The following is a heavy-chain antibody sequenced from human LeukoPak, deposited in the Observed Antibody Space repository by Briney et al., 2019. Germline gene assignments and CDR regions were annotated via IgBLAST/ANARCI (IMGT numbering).Heavy chain of an antibody. Sequence: ESPEIFRKGSGYRFTRHWNPGVRQKPGKGLEWMGIIYPGNPETRYSPSFQGQVTMSADKSIRTAYLQWSSLKASDTAIYYCARGVVGANDYFYGMDVWGQGTTVTVSS. V-gene: IGHV5-51*01. D-gene: IGHD1-26*01. CDR3: ARGVVGANDYFYGMDV. CDR2: IYPGNPET. CDR1: GYRFTRHW. J-gene: IGHJ6*02.